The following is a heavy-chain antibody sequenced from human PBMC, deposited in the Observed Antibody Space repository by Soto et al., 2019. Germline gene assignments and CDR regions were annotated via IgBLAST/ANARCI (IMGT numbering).Heavy chain of an antibody. CDR3: ARDRGTVTTRGAFDI. J-gene: IGHJ3*02. D-gene: IGHD4-17*01. CDR2: IIPILGIA. CDR1: GGTFSSYT. V-gene: IGHV1-69*08. Sequence: QVQLVQSGAEVKKPGSSVKVSCKASGGTFSSYTISWVRQAPGQVLEWMGRIIPILGIANYAQKFQGRVTITADKSTSTAYMELSSLRSEDTAVYYCARDRGTVTTRGAFDIWGQGTMVTVSS.